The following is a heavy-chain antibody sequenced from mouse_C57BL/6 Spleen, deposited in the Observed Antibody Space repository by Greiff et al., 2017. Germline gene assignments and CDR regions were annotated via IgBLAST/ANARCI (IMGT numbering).Heavy chain of an antibody. V-gene: IGHV3-6*01. Sequence: DVQLQESGPGLVKPSQSLSLTCSVTGYSITSGYYWNWIRQFPGNKLEWMGYISYDGSNNYNPSLKNRISITRDTSKNQFFLKLNSVTTEDTATYYCARFRDLYFGYWGQGTTLTVSS. J-gene: IGHJ2*01. CDR3: ARFRDLYFGY. CDR2: ISYDGSN. CDR1: GYSITSGYY. D-gene: IGHD2-4*01.